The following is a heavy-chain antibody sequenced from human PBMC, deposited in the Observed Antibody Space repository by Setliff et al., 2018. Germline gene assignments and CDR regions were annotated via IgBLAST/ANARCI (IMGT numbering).Heavy chain of an antibody. Sequence: SETLSLTCTVSGGSISRSSYYWGWIRQPPGKGLEWIGSIYHSGSTNYNPSLKSRVTISVDTSKNQFSLKLSSVTAADTAVYYCARVPPYGSGSFYYYYYGMDVWGQGTTVTVSS. D-gene: IGHD3-10*01. CDR1: GGSISRSSYY. CDR3: ARVPPYGSGSFYYYYYGMDV. J-gene: IGHJ6*02. V-gene: IGHV4-39*07. CDR2: IYHSGST.